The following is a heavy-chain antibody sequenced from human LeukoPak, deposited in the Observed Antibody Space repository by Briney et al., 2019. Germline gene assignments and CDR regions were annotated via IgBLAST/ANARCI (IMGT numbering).Heavy chain of an antibody. CDR3: ARSLWDFWSGVFSDAFDI. CDR1: GYTFTSYG. J-gene: IGHJ3*02. Sequence: ASVKVSCKASGYTFTSYGISWVRQAPGQGLEWMGLISAYNGNTNYAQKLQGRVTMTTDTSTSTAYMELRSLRSDDTAVYYCARSLWDFWSGVFSDAFDIWGQGTMVTVSS. D-gene: IGHD3-3*01. V-gene: IGHV1-18*01. CDR2: ISAYNGNT.